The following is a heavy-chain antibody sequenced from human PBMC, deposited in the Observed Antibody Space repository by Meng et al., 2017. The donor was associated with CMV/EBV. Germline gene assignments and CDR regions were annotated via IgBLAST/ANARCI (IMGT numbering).Heavy chain of an antibody. CDR3: ARDQTYYDFWSGYHEYNWFDP. D-gene: IGHD3-3*01. Sequence: SETLSLTCTVSGRSISSYYWSWIRQLPGKGLEWIGYTYYSGSTNYNPSLKSRVTISVDTSKNQFSLNLSSVTAADTAVYYCARDQTYYDFWSGYHEYNWFDPWGQGTLVTVSS. CDR2: TYYSGST. J-gene: IGHJ5*02. V-gene: IGHV4-59*01. CDR1: GRSISSYY.